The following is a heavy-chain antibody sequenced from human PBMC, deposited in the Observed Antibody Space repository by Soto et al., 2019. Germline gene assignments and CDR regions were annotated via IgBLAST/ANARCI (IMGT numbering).Heavy chain of an antibody. CDR3: ARSSPYSNYVDY. D-gene: IGHD4-4*01. Sequence: QVQLVQSGAEVKKPGSSVKVSCKASGGTFSSYTISWVRQAPGQGLEWMGRIIPILGIANYAQKFQGRVTITADKSTSTAYMELSSLRSEDTAVYYCARSSPYSNYVDYWGQGTLVTVSS. CDR1: GGTFSSYT. CDR2: IIPILGIA. V-gene: IGHV1-69*02. J-gene: IGHJ4*02.